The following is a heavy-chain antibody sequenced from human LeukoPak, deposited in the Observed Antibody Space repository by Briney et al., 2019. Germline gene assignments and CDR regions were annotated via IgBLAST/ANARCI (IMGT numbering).Heavy chain of an antibody. V-gene: IGHV4-59*01. D-gene: IGHD1-26*01. CDR2: INYSGST. Sequence: PSETLSLTCTVSGGTISSYYWSWIRQPPGKGLEWIGYINYSGSTNYNPSLKSRVTISVDTSKNQFSLKVSAVTAADTAVYYCASGSYYFDYWGQGHLVTVSS. CDR3: ASGSYYFDY. J-gene: IGHJ4*02. CDR1: GGTISSYY.